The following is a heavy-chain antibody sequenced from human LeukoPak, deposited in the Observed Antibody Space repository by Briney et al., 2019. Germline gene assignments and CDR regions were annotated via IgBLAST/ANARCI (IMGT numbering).Heavy chain of an antibody. CDR3: ARELALYFDY. Sequence: PGGSLRLSCAASGFGFGNYAMHWVRQAPGKGLEWVSYISSSGSTIYYADSVKGRFTISRDNAKNSLYLQMSSLRAEDTAVYYCARELALYFDYWGQGTLVTVSS. D-gene: IGHD1-1*01. CDR2: ISSSGSTI. CDR1: GFGFGNYA. V-gene: IGHV3-48*03. J-gene: IGHJ4*02.